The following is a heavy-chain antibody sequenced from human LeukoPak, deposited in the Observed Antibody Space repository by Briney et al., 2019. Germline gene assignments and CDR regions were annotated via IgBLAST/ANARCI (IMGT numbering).Heavy chain of an antibody. D-gene: IGHD3-16*01. CDR1: GVSISSYY. Sequence: SETLSLTCTVSGVSISSYYWSWIRQPAGKGLEWIGRIYTSGSTNYNPSLKSRVTMSVDTSKNQVSLKLTSVSAADTAVYYCARSEINDYFKYWGPGILVTVST. J-gene: IGHJ4*02. V-gene: IGHV4-4*07. CDR2: IYTSGST. CDR3: ARSEINDYFKY.